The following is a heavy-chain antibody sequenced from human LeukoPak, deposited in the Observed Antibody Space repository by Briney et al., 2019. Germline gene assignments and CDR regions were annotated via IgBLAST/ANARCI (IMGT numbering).Heavy chain of an antibody. CDR3: AREGYYDSSGYRNWFDP. J-gene: IGHJ5*02. Sequence: SETLSLTCTVSGGSISNYYWSWIRQPPGKGLEWIGYIYYSGSTNYNPSLKSRVTISVDTSKNQFSLKLSSVTAADTAVYYCAREGYYDSSGYRNWFDPWGQGTLVTVSS. CDR1: GGSISNYY. D-gene: IGHD3-22*01. CDR2: IYYSGST. V-gene: IGHV4-59*01.